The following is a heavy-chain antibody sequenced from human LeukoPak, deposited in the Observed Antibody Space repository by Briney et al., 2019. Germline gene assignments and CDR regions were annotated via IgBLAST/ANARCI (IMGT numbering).Heavy chain of an antibody. Sequence: ETLSLTCTVSGGSISSYYWSWVRQAPGKGLEWVSHISGSGDTTFYADSVKGRFTISRDKSKNTLYLQMNSLRAEDTAVYYCATGYCSGGTCYSIYWGQGTLVTVSS. J-gene: IGHJ4*02. CDR3: ATGYCSGGTCYSIY. CDR2: ISGSGDTT. CDR1: GGSISSYY. D-gene: IGHD2-15*01. V-gene: IGHV3-23*01.